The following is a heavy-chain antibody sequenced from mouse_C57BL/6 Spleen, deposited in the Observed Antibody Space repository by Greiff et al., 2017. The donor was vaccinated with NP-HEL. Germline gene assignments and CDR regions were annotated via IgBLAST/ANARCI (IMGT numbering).Heavy chain of an antibody. V-gene: IGHV1-26*01. D-gene: IGHD1-1*01. CDR3: AREHYYGSSFDY. CDR1: GYTFTDYY. CDR2: INPNNGGT. Sequence: EVQLQQSGPELVKPGASVKISCKASGYTFTDYYMNWVKQSHGKSLEWIGDINPNNGGTSYNQKFKGKATLTVDKSSSTAYMELRSLTSEDSAVYYCAREHYYGSSFDYWGQGTTLTVSS. J-gene: IGHJ2*01.